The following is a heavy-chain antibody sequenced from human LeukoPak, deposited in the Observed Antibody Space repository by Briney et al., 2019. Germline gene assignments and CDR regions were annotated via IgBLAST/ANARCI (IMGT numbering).Heavy chain of an antibody. CDR2: IISIFGTA. CDR3: ARAVHYSSWYFLTLGYYYYMDV. Sequence: SVKVSCKACGGTFSSYAISWVRQAPGQGLEWMGGIISIFGTANYAQKFQGRVTITADKSTSTAYMELSSLRSEDTAVYYCARAVHYSSWYFLTLGYYYYMDVWGKGTTVTVSS. D-gene: IGHD6-13*01. V-gene: IGHV1-69*06. CDR1: GGTFSSYA. J-gene: IGHJ6*03.